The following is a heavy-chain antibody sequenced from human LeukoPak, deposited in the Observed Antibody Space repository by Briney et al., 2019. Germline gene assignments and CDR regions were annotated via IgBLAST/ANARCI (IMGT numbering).Heavy chain of an antibody. CDR2: ISYDGSNK. CDR3: ASVTTVTTLLDY. CDR1: GFTFSSYG. J-gene: IGHJ4*02. Sequence: GGSLRLSCAASGFTFSSYGMHWVRQAPGKGLEWVAVISYDGSNKYYADSVKGRFTISRDNSKNTLYLQMNSLRAEDTAVYYCASVTTVTTLLDYWGQGTLVTVSS. V-gene: IGHV3-30*03. D-gene: IGHD4-17*01.